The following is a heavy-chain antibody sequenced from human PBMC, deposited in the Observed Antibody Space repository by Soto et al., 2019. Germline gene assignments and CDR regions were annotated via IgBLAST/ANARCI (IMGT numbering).Heavy chain of an antibody. V-gene: IGHV1-46*01. Sequence: QVHLVQSGAEVKKPGASVKVSCKASGYTFANYHIHWVRQAPGQGLEWMGIIYPGNADTDYPQNLRGRVTLTRDTSTTTVYMELSSLTSDDTALYYCAREGNVRVTQMRYFASWGQGTLVTVSS. D-gene: IGHD2-21*02. CDR3: AREGNVRVTQMRYFAS. CDR1: GYTFANYH. J-gene: IGHJ4*02. CDR2: IYPGNADT.